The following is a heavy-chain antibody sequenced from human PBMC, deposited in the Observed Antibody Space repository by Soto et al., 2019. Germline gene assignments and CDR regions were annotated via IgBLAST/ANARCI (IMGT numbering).Heavy chain of an antibody. CDR2: IFYSGST. D-gene: IGHD6-19*01. J-gene: IGHJ6*04. CDR3: ERLGHWGIAVAVTYYYGLDV. CDR1: GGSISSSSYY. V-gene: IGHV4-39*01. Sequence: SETLSLTCTVSGGSISSSSYYWGWIRQPPGKGLEWIGSIFYSGSTYYNPSLKSRVTTSVDTSYNQFSLKLSSVAAADTAVYYCERLGHWGIAVAVTYYYGLDVWGTGTTVTVSS.